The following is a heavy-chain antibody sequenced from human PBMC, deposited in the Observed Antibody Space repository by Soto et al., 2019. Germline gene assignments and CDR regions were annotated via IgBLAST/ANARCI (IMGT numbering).Heavy chain of an antibody. Sequence: GASVKVSCKACGYSFTSYGSCWLRQEPGQGREWMGWISAYNGNTNYAQKLQGRVTMTTDTSTSTAYMELRSLRSDDTAVYYCAREKDTAMVTWFAPWGKGTLVPVSS. CDR3: AREKDTAMVTWFAP. CDR1: GYSFTSYG. V-gene: IGHV1-18*01. CDR2: ISAYNGNT. D-gene: IGHD5-18*01. J-gene: IGHJ5*02.